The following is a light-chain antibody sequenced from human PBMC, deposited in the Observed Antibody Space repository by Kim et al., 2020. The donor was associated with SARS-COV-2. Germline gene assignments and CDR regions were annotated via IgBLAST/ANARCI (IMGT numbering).Light chain of an antibody. CDR2: GAS. Sequence: SVAHGERVTSSCRASQRVRNNLAWYQQKPGQAPRLLIYGASTRATGIPARFSGSGSGTEFTLTISSLQSEDFARYCHQQYSNSWTFGQGTKVDIK. CDR1: QRVRNN. CDR3: QQYSNSWT. V-gene: IGKV3-15*01. J-gene: IGKJ1*01.